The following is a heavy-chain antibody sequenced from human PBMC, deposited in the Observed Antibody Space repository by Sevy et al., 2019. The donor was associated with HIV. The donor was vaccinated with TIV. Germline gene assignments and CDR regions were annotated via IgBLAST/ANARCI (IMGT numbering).Heavy chain of an antibody. CDR1: GFTFSSNW. Sequence: GGSLRLSCAASGFTFSSNWMNWVRQAPGKGLEWVANIKEDGSDKYYVDSVKGRFTISRDNAQNSLYLEMNSLRAEDTSVYYCARWDVWGKGTTVTVSS. CDR2: IKEDGSDK. CDR3: ARWDV. V-gene: IGHV3-7*01. J-gene: IGHJ6*04.